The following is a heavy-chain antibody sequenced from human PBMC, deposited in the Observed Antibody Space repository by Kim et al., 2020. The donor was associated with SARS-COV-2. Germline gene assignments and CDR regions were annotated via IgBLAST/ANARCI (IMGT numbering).Heavy chain of an antibody. CDR2: IGYDGNNE. V-gene: IGHV3-33*06. J-gene: IGHJ6*01. CDR1: GFSFSTNG. D-gene: IGHD3-10*01. CDR3: AKDRFKAGYYGMDV. Sequence: GGSLRLSCAASGFSFSTNGMHWVRQAPGKGLEWVAAIGYDGNNEYYVDSVKGRFTVSRDNSRDTLYLQMNSLRAEDTAVYYCAKDRFKAGYYGMDVWGQGTTVTVPS.